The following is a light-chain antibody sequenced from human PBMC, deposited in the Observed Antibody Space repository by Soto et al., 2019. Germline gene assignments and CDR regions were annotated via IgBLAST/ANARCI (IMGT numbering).Light chain of an antibody. Sequence: QSVLTQPPSASGTPGQRVPISCSGSTSNIGSNTVNWYQQLPGTAPKLLIYSDNQRPSGVPDRFSGSKSGTSASLAISGLQSEDEADYYCAASDDSLNGFVFGTGTKLTVL. CDR1: TSNIGSNT. CDR3: AASDDSLNGFV. CDR2: SDN. J-gene: IGLJ1*01. V-gene: IGLV1-44*01.